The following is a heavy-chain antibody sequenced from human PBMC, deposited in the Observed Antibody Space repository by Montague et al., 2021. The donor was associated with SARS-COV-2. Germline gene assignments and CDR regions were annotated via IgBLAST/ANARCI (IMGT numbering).Heavy chain of an antibody. Sequence: SETLSLTCAVSGGSISSSSYYWGWIRQPPGKGLEWIGSIHYSGSTNYNPSLKSRVSISVDTSKNQLSLKLSSVTAADTAVYYCARLWDTVYYYYGMDVWGQGTTVTVSS. CDR1: GGSISSSSYY. V-gene: IGHV4-39*01. CDR3: ARLWDTVYYYYGMDV. J-gene: IGHJ6*02. D-gene: IGHD1-26*01. CDR2: IHYSGST.